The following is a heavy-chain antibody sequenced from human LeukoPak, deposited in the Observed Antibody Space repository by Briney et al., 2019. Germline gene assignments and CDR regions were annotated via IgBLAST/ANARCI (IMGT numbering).Heavy chain of an antibody. J-gene: IGHJ6*02. CDR2: INHSGST. CDR3: ARVSLYPDYGDSYYYYGMDV. D-gene: IGHD4-17*01. Sequence: SETLSLTCAVYGGSFSGYYWSWIRQPPGKGLEWIGEINHSGSTNYNPSLKSRVTISVDTSKNQFSLKLSSVTAADTAVYYCARVSLYPDYGDSYYYYGMDVWGQGTTVTVSS. V-gene: IGHV4-34*01. CDR1: GGSFSGYY.